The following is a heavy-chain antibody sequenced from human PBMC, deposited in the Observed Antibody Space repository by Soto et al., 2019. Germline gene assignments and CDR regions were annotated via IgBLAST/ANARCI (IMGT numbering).Heavy chain of an antibody. CDR3: AREVVATSYYYGIDV. D-gene: IGHD2-15*01. Sequence: GVAVKIAFEVSWPTLSIEAVSWVREAPGQGLERVGGIIPIFGTENYGQKCQGRVTITADKSTSTAYMELRSLRSQDTAVYSCAREVVATSYYYGIDVCRQGTTVTVSS. V-gene: IGHV1-69*06. CDR2: IIPIFGTE. CDR1: WPTLSIEA. J-gene: IGHJ6*02.